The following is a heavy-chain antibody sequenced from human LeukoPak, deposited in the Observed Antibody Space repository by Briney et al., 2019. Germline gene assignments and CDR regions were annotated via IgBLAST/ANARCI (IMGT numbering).Heavy chain of an antibody. CDR1: GYTFTNYA. J-gene: IGHJ6*03. Sequence: ASVKVSCKASGYTFTNYAVNWVRQAPGQGLEWMGWINTNTGNPTYAQGFTGRLVFSLDTSVSTAYLQISSLKAEDTAVYYCAKAGDDSSGYYYRYYYYYYMDVRGKGTTVTVSS. CDR3: AKAGDDSSGYYYRYYYYYYMDV. CDR2: INTNTGNP. D-gene: IGHD3-22*01. V-gene: IGHV7-4-1*02.